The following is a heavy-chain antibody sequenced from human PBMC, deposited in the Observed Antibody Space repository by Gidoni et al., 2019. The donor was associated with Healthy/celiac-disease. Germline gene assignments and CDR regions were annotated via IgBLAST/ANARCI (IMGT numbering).Heavy chain of an antibody. CDR1: GGSIGRGGYS. CDR2: IYHSGST. D-gene: IGHD2-15*01. Sequence: QLQLQESGSEMVKPSQTLSLTCAVSGGSIGRGGYSWSWIRQPPGKGLEWIGYIYHSGSTYYNPSLKSRVTISVDRSKNQFSLKLSSVTAADTAVYYCARDRGYCSGGSCYLGSAFDIWGQGTMVTVSS. CDR3: ARDRGYCSGGSCYLGSAFDI. J-gene: IGHJ3*02. V-gene: IGHV4-30-2*01.